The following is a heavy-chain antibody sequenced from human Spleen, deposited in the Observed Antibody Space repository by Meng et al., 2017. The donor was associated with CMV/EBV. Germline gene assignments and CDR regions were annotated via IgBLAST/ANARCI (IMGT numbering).Heavy chain of an antibody. CDR3: GVEASGSYFWVY. V-gene: IGHV3-74*01. D-gene: IGHD1-26*01. CDR2: INSDGSNT. CDR1: GFIFSSYW. J-gene: IGHJ4*02. Sequence: CAASGFIFSSYWMYWVRQAPGKGLVWVSRINSDGSNTNYADSVKGRFTISRDNAKNTLYLQMNSLRPEDTAVYFCGVEASGSYFWVYWGQGTLVTVSS.